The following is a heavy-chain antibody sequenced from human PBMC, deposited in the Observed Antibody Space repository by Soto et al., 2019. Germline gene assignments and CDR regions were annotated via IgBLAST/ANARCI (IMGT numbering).Heavy chain of an antibody. CDR3: ARDKGYCSSASCPDFDY. D-gene: IGHD2-15*01. J-gene: IGHJ4*02. CDR1: GGTLSSYT. V-gene: IGHV1-69*08. Sequence: QVQLVQSGAEVKKPGSSVKVSCKASGGTLSSYTFSWVRQAPGQGLEWMGRIIPNLGITNYAQKFQGRITIIVNNSKSTATMALSSMRAEDTAVYYCARDKGYCSSASCPDFDYWGQGTLVTVYS. CDR2: IIPNLGIT.